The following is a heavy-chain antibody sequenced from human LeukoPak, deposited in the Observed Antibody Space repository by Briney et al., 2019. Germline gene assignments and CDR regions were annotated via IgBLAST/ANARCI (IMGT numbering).Heavy chain of an antibody. J-gene: IGHJ4*02. D-gene: IGHD6-13*01. V-gene: IGHV4-61*02. CDR3: ARGDSSSWSDYFVY. CDR2: IYTSGST. CDR1: VVSLCSGSYY. Sequence: SQTPSLTPAVSVVSLCSGSYYWSWVRHPAGRGRGWIGRIYTSGSTNYNPSLKSRVNISVYTSKNQFSPKLSPVTAAHTAVYYCARGDSSSWSDYFVYWGQRTLVTVSS.